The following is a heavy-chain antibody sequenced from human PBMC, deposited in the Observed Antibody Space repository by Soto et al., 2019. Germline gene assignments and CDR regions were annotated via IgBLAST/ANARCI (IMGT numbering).Heavy chain of an antibody. CDR2: INPSGGRI. J-gene: IGHJ6*01. D-gene: IGHD3-3*01. CDR1: GYTFTSYQ. V-gene: IGHV1-46*01. CDR3: ARDGPPTTTGVGPSYTMDV. Sequence: QMQLAQSGAEVKKPGASVKVSCKASGYTFTSYQMHWVRQAPGQGLEWMGIINPSGGRITYAPRFQGRVMMTRDTSTNTVYMELRSLRSEDTAVYYCARDGPPTTTGVGPSYTMDVWGQGTTVTVSA.